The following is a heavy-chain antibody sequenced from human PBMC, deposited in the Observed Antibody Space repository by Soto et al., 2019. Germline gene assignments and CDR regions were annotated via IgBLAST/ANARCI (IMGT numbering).Heavy chain of an antibody. CDR2: ISGSGHNT. D-gene: IGHD1-26*01. J-gene: IGHJ4*02. V-gene: IGHV3-23*01. CDR1: GFTFSNYV. Sequence: EVQLLQSGGGLVQPGGSLRLSCAASGFTFSNYVMSWVRQAPGKGLEWVSAISGSGHNTYNAESLEGRFTISRDNSKNTLDLQISRLRADDTAVYYGAKYRRGAKTFDYWGQGTLVTVSS. CDR3: AKYRRGAKTFDY.